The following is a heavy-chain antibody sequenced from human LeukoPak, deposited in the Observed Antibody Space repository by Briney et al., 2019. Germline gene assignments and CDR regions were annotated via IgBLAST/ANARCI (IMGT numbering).Heavy chain of an antibody. CDR3: TTGYSSGWYSEGNY. Sequence: GGSLRLSCVASGFTFSRYWMSWVRQAPGKGLEWVAKIKQDGSGQYYLDSVKGRFTISRDNAKNSLYLQMNSLRAEDAAVYFCTTGYSSGWYSEGNYWGQGTLVTVSS. V-gene: IGHV3-7*01. J-gene: IGHJ4*02. CDR2: IKQDGSGQ. CDR1: GFTFSRYW. D-gene: IGHD6-19*01.